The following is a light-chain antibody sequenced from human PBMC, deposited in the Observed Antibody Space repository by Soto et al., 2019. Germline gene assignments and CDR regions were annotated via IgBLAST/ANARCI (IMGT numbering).Light chain of an antibody. Sequence: EIVLTHSPGTLSLSPVQRATLSCMSSQSLSGNYLAWYQQKPGQAPRVLIYRASIRATGISDRFSGSGPGTDFTLTISRLEPEDFAVYYCQHYGASPWTFGQGTKVDIK. V-gene: IGKV3-20*01. CDR1: QSLSGNY. J-gene: IGKJ1*01. CDR2: RAS. CDR3: QHYGASPWT.